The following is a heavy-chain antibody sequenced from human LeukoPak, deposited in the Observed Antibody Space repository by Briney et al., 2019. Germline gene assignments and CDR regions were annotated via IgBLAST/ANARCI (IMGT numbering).Heavy chain of an antibody. CDR2: ISGSGGST. V-gene: IGHV3-23*01. J-gene: IGHJ4*02. Sequence: HPGGSLRLSCAASGFTFSSYAMSWVRQAPGKGLEWVSAISGSGGSTNYADSVKGRFTISRDNSKNTLYLQMNSLRAEDTAVYYCAKDPNNYYDSPFLREEYWGQGTLVTVSS. D-gene: IGHD3-22*01. CDR3: AKDPNNYYDSPFLREEY. CDR1: GFTFSSYA.